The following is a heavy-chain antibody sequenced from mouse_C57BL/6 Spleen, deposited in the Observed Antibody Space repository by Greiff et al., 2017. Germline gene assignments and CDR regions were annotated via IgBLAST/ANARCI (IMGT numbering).Heavy chain of an antibody. CDR2: INPNNGGT. CDR3: ARDADWDVWYFDV. D-gene: IGHD4-1*01. CDR1: GYTFTDYN. V-gene: IGHV1-22*01. J-gene: IGHJ1*03. Sequence: EVQLQQSGPELVKPGASVKMSCKASGYTFTDYNMPWVKQIHGKSLEWIGYINPNNGGTSYNQKFKGKATLTVNKSSSTAYMELRSLTSEDSAVYYCARDADWDVWYFDVWGTGTTVTVAS.